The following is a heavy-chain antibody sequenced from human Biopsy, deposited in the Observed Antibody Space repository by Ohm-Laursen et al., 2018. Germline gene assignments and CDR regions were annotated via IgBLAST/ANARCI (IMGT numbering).Heavy chain of an antibody. J-gene: IGHJ4*02. Sequence: PGTLSLTCSVSGGFFTGHYWSWIRQLPGKGLEWIGHISYTGYTSYNASLKSRVTISVDTSRNHFSLRLSSLTAADTAVYYCARGSNDFGGLYFPRWGQGTLLTVSS. CDR2: ISYTGYT. CDR1: GGFFTGHY. CDR3: ARGSNDFGGLYFPR. V-gene: IGHV4-59*11. D-gene: IGHD4-23*01.